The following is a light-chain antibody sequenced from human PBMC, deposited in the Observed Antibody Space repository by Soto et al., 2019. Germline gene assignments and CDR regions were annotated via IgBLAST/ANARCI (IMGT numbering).Light chain of an antibody. J-gene: IGKJ1*01. V-gene: IGKV1-5*03. CDR1: QSISTW. Sequence: DIQMTQSPSTLSASAGDRVTITCRASQSISTWLAWYQQKPGKAPKLLIYKASSLKSGVPSRFSGSGSGTEFTLTISSLQPDDFATYYCQQYINRWTFGQGTKVEIK. CDR3: QQYINRWT. CDR2: KAS.